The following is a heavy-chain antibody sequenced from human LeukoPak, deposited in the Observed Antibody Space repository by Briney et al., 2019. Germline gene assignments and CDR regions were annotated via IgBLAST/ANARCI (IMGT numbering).Heavy chain of an antibody. Sequence: GGSLRLSCAASGFTFSSYAMHWVRQAPGKGLEWVAVISYDGSNKYYADSVKGRFTISRDNSKNTLYLQMNSLRAEDTAVYYCAKVSGGSSWHYFDYWGQGTLVTVSS. CDR1: GFTFSSYA. J-gene: IGHJ4*02. CDR3: AKVSGGSSWHYFDY. CDR2: ISYDGSNK. V-gene: IGHV3-30-3*01. D-gene: IGHD6-13*01.